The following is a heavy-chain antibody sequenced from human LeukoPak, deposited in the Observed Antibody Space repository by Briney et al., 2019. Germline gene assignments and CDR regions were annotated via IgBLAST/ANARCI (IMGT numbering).Heavy chain of an antibody. V-gene: IGHV1-46*01. Sequence: ASVKVSCKASGYTFTSYYMHWVRQAPGQGLEWMVMIDPSGGSTSYAQKFQGRVTMTRDTSTSTVYMELSSLRSEDTAVYYCARRSCWGSSTSCLRANWFDPWGRGTLVIVSS. D-gene: IGHD2-2*01. CDR2: IDPSGGST. J-gene: IGHJ5*02. CDR1: GYTFTSYY. CDR3: ARRSCWGSSTSCLRANWFDP.